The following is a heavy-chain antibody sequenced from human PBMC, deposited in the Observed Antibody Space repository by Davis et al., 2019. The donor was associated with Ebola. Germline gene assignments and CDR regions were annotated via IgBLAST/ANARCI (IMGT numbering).Heavy chain of an antibody. D-gene: IGHD2/OR15-2a*01. V-gene: IGHV4-59*08. J-gene: IGHJ4*02. CDR2: IYYSGST. CDR1: GGSISSYY. CDR3: ARFVLLYYFDY. Sequence: MPSETLSLTCTVSGGSISSYYWSWIRQPPGKGLEWIGYIYYSGSTNYNPSLKSRVTISVDTSKNQFSLKLSSVTAADTAVYYCARFVLLYYFDYWGQGTLVTVSS.